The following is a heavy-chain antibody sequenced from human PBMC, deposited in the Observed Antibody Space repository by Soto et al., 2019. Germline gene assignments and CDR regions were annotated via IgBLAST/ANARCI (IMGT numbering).Heavy chain of an antibody. CDR1: GFTFSSYG. CDR3: ARDRRGSSLSRLLDA. J-gene: IGHJ5*02. D-gene: IGHD6-13*01. CDR2: IWYDGSNK. V-gene: IGHV3-33*01. Sequence: PGGSLRLSCAASGFTFSSYGMHWVRQAPGKGLEWVAVIWYDGSNKYYADSVKGRFTISRDNSKNTLYLQMNSLSAEDTAVYYCARDRRGSSLSRLLDAWGEGTLVT.